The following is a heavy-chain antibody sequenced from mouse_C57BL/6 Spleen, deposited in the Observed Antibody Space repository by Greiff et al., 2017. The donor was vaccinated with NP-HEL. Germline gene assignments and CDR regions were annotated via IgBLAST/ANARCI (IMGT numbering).Heavy chain of an antibody. V-gene: IGHV1-15*01. CDR1: GYTFTDYE. CDR3: TRDY. Sequence: VHLVESGAELVRPGASVTLSCKASGYTFTDYEMHWVKQTPVHGLEWIGAIDPETGGTPYNQKFKGKAILTADKSSSTAYMELRSLTSEDSAVYYCTRDYWGQGTTLTVSS. J-gene: IGHJ2*01. CDR2: IDPETGGT.